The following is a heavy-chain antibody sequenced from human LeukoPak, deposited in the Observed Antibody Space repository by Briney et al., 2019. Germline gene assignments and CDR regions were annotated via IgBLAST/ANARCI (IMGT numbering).Heavy chain of an antibody. CDR2: ISSSSSTI. V-gene: IGHV3-48*04. CDR3: TIAAAGTRG. J-gene: IGHJ4*02. D-gene: IGHD6-13*01. Sequence: GSLRLSCAAYGFTFSSYSVNWVRQAPGKGLEWVSYISSSSSTIYYADSVKGRLTISRDNAKHSLYLQMNSLRAEDTAVYYSTIAAAGTRGWGQGTLVTVSS. CDR1: GFTFSSYS.